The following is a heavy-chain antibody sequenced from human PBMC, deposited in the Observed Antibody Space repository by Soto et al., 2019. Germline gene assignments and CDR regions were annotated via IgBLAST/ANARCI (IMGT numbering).Heavy chain of an antibody. D-gene: IGHD5-18*01. CDR3: AKADTAMVTRYYFDY. J-gene: IGHJ4*02. CDR1: GFTFSSYA. CDR2: ISGSGGST. V-gene: IGHV3-23*01. Sequence: GGSLRLSCAASGFTFSSYAMSWVRQAPGKGLEWVSAISGSGGSTYYADSVKGRFTISRDNSKNTLYLQMNSLRAEDTAVYYCAKADTAMVTRYYFDYWGQGTLVPVSS.